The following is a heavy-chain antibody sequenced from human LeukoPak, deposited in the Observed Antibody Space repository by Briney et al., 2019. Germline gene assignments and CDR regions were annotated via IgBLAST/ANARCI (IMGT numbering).Heavy chain of an antibody. Sequence: GESLKISCKGSGYSINNYWIGWVRQMPGKGLEWMGIIYPADSDIRYSPSFQGQVTISADKSINTAYLQWSSLKASDTAMYYCARRGGSADCGGDCYADYWGQRTLVTVSS. D-gene: IGHD2-21*02. CDR3: ARRGGSADCGGDCYADY. V-gene: IGHV5-51*01. CDR2: IYPADSDI. J-gene: IGHJ4*02. CDR1: GYSINNYW.